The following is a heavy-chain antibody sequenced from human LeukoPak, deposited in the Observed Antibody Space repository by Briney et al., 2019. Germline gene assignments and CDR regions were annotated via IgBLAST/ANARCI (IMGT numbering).Heavy chain of an antibody. CDR3: TRALDIRLLVVPAANDDY. Sequence: GGSLRLSCTASGFTFGDYAMSWVRQAPGKGLEWVGFIRSKAYGGTTEYAASVKGRFTISRDDSKSIAYLQMNSLKTEDTAVYYCTRALDIRLLVVPAANDDYWGQGTLVTVSS. CDR1: GFTFGDYA. CDR2: IRSKAYGGTT. D-gene: IGHD2-2*01. J-gene: IGHJ4*02. V-gene: IGHV3-49*04.